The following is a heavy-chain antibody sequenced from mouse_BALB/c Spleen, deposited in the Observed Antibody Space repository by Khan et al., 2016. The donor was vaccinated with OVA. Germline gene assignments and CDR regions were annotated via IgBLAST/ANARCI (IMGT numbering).Heavy chain of an antibody. Sequence: QVQLQQPGAELARPGASVKLSCKASGYTFTDYYINWVKQRTGQGLEWIGEISPGSGDTYYNEKFKGKATLTADKSSSTAYMQHRSLPSEASAVYFCARRNYFGYTFAYWGQGTLVTVSA. D-gene: IGHD1-2*01. V-gene: IGHV1-77*01. CDR3: ARRNYFGYTFAY. CDR2: ISPGSGDT. J-gene: IGHJ3*01. CDR1: GYTFTDYY.